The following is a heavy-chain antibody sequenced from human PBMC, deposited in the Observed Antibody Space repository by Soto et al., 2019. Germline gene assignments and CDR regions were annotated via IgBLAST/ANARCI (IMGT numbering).Heavy chain of an antibody. V-gene: IGHV1-18*01. CDR2: INVYNGNT. J-gene: IGHJ4*02. D-gene: IGHD4-4*01. CDR3: ARDGVAVTTGSSGY. Sequence: QVQLVQSGAEVKKPGASVKVSCKASGYTFTRQAISWVRQAPGQALEWMGWINVYNGNTKYAQKFQGRVTMTTDTSTITVYMDVRSLTSDDTAVYYCARDGVAVTTGSSGYWGQGTRVTVAS. CDR1: GYTFTRQA.